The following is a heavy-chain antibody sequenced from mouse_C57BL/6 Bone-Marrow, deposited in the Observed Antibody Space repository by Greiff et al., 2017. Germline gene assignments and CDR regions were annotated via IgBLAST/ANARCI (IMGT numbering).Heavy chain of an antibody. CDR1: GYTFTGYW. V-gene: IGHV1-9*01. D-gene: IGHD2-4*01. Sequence: QVQLQQSGAELMKPGASVKLSCKATGYTFTGYWIEWVKQRPGHGLEWIGEILPGSGSTNYNEKFKGKATFTADTSSNTAYMQLSSLTTEDSAIXYCARGPSDYDHLTCAYWGQGTLVTVSA. CDR2: ILPGSGST. CDR3: ARGPSDYDHLTCAY. J-gene: IGHJ3*01.